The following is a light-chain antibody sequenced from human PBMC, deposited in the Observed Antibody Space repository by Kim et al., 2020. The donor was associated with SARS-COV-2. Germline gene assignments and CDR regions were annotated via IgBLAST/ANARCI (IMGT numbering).Light chain of an antibody. J-gene: IGKJ2*01. V-gene: IGKV3-20*01. CDR1: QSVPSSF. CDR3: QQYGIAPPYT. CDR2: SVS. Sequence: SPGVRATPSSRTRQSVPSSFLALYQQKPVQAPGLLISSVSNRATGIPDRFSGIGSGTDFTLTISRLEPEYFAVYYCQQYGIAPPYTFGQGTKLEI.